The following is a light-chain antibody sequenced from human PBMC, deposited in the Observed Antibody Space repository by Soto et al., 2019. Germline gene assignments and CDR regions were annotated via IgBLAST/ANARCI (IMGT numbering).Light chain of an antibody. V-gene: IGKV3-11*01. CDR3: QQRSNWPPT. Sequence: EIVLTQSPGTLSLSPGERATLSCRASQSVSNNYLAWYQQKPGQAPRLLIYDASNRATGIPARFSGSGSGTDFTLTISSLEPEDFAVYYCQQRSNWPPTFGGGTKVDNK. J-gene: IGKJ4*01. CDR1: QSVSNNY. CDR2: DAS.